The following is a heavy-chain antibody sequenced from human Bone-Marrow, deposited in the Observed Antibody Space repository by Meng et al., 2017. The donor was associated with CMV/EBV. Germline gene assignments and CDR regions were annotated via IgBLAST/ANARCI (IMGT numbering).Heavy chain of an antibody. CDR1: RFTFSSYE. Sequence: GGSLRLSCAASRFTFSSYEMNWVRQAPGKGLEWVSYISSSGLTIYYADSVRGRFTISRDNAKNSLYLQMNSLRAEDTALYYCARAPQGRIVVVPAATYGMDVWCQGTTVTVSS. J-gene: IGHJ6*02. CDR3: ARAPQGRIVVVPAATYGMDV. CDR2: ISSSGLTI. D-gene: IGHD2-2*01. V-gene: IGHV3-48*03.